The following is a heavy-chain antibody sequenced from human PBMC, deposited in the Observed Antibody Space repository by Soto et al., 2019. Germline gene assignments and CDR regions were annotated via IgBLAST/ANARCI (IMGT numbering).Heavy chain of an antibody. CDR3: GRLGFWTDYYPEEH. CDR2: INQHGSEK. CDR1: GFTFRSYW. Sequence: PGGSLRFSCAASGFTFRSYWMSWVRQAPGKGLEWVANINQHGSEKYYVDSVKGRFTISRDNAKNSLYLQVNSLRAEDTAVYYCGRLGFWTDYYPEEHWGQGTLVTVSS. D-gene: IGHD3-3*01. J-gene: IGHJ4*02. V-gene: IGHV3-7*01.